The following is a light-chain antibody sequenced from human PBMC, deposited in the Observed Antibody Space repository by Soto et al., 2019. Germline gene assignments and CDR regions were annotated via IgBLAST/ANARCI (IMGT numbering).Light chain of an antibody. CDR1: QTISAY. CDR2: AAS. V-gene: IGKV1-39*01. J-gene: IGKJ5*01. Sequence: DIQMTQSPSSLSASVGDRVIITCRASQTISAYLNWYQQKPGKAPKLLIYAASSLQSGVPSRFSGSGSGTDFTLTISSLQPEDFATYYCQQSYSTPPITFGQGTRLEIK. CDR3: QQSYSTPPIT.